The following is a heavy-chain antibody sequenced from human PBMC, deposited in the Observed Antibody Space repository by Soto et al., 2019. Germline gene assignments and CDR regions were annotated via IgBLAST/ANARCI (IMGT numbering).Heavy chain of an antibody. Sequence: ASVKVSCKASGGTFSSYAISWVRQAPGQGLEWMGGIIPIFGTANYAQKFQGRVTITADKSTSTAYMELSSLRSEDTAVYYCARFPPRYDSSGYYRNYWYCELWGRRTRV. V-gene: IGHV1-69*06. D-gene: IGHD3-22*01. J-gene: IGHJ2*01. CDR1: GGTFSSYA. CDR2: IIPIFGTA. CDR3: ARFPPRYDSSGYYRNYWYCEL.